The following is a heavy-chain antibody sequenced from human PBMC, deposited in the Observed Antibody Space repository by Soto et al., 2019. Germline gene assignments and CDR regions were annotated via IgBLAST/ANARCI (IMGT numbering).Heavy chain of an antibody. CDR1: GGTFSSYA. CDR3: ARDVTMVRGVNAPYYYYGMDV. Sequence: ASVKVSCKASGGTFSSYAISWVRQAPGQGLEWMGGIIPIFGTANYAQKFQGRVTITADESTSTAYMELSSLRSEDTAVYYCARDVTMVRGVNAPYYYYGMDVWGQGTTVTVSS. D-gene: IGHD3-10*01. V-gene: IGHV1-69*13. CDR2: IIPIFGTA. J-gene: IGHJ6*02.